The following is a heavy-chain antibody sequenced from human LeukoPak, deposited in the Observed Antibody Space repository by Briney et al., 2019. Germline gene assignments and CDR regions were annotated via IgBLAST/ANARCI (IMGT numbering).Heavy chain of an antibody. CDR3: ARDSYCSSTSCYTGYVDY. V-gene: IGHV1-18*01. J-gene: IGHJ4*02. CDR2: ISAYNGNT. Sequence: ASVKVSCKASGYTFTSYGISWVRQAPGQGLERMGWISAYNGNTNYAQKLQGRVTMTTDTSTSTAYMELRSLRSDDTAVYYCARDSYCSSTSCYTGYVDYWGQGTLVTVSS. CDR1: GYTFTSYG. D-gene: IGHD2-2*02.